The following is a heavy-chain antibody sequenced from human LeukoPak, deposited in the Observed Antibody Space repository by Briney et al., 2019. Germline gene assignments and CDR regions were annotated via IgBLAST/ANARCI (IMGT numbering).Heavy chain of an antibody. V-gene: IGHV3-23*01. CDR2: FHGGST. D-gene: IGHD4-17*01. Sequence: GGSLRLSCAASGFTFSSYSMSWVRQAPGRGLEWVSAFHGGSTYYANSVKGRFTISRDNSKNTLYLQMDSLRAEDTAVYYCVKDLAVNTWGYFDSWGQGTLVTVSS. CDR3: VKDLAVNTWGYFDS. CDR1: GFTFSSYS. J-gene: IGHJ4*02.